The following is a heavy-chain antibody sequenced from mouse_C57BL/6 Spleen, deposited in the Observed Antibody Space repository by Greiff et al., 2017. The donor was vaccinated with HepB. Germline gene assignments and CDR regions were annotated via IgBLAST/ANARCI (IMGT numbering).Heavy chain of an antibody. CDR1: GYSITSGYY. CDR3: ARHYDWFAY. D-gene: IGHD1-1*01. J-gene: IGHJ3*01. V-gene: IGHV3-6*01. CDR2: ISYDGSN. Sequence: VQLKESGPGLVKPSQSLSLTCSVTGYSITSGYYWNWIRQFPGNKLEWMGYISYDGSNNYNPSLKNRISITRDTSKNQFFLKLNSVTTEDTATYYCARHYDWFAYWGQGTLVTVSA.